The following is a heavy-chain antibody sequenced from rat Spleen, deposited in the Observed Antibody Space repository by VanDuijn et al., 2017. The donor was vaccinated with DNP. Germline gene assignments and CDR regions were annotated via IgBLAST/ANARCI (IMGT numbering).Heavy chain of an antibody. V-gene: IGHV5-25*01. CDR3: ATHDNWA. D-gene: IGHD3-6*01. CDR1: GFTFSDFY. J-gene: IGHJ4*01. Sequence: EVQLVESGGDLVQPGRSLTLSCAASGFTFSDFYMAWVRQAPTKGLEWVASISPSGGSTYYRDSVKGRFTISRDNAKSTLYLQMDSLRSEDTATYYCATHDNWAWGQGTSVTVSS. CDR2: ISPSGGST.